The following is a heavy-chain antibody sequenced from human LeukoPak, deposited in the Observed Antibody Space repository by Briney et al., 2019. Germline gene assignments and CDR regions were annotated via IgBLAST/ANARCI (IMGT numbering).Heavy chain of an antibody. CDR1: GFTFSSYG. J-gene: IGHJ4*02. CDR2: IRYDGSNK. CDR3: TRDPILGAPDYFDY. Sequence: QSGGSLRLSCAASGFTFSSYGMHWVRQAPGKGLEWVAFIRYDGSNKYYADSVKGRFTISRDNSKNTLYLQMNNLREEDTAVYYCTRDPILGAPDYFDYWGQGTLVTVSS. V-gene: IGHV3-30*02. D-gene: IGHD1-26*01.